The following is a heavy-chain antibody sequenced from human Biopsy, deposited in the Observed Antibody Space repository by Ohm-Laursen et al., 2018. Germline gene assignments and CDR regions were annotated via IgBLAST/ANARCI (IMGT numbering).Heavy chain of an antibody. V-gene: IGHV1-18*04. D-gene: IGHD1-26*01. CDR2: ITADEK. J-gene: IGHJ3*02. CDR1: DYTFYSYG. Sequence: ASVKVSCKASDYTFYSYGITWVRRAPGQGLEWMGWITADEKNSAPKFQGRVIMTTDMSTSTAYMELRGLKSDDTAVYYCARVFGGAYYSYAFDIWGQGTLVIVSS. CDR3: ARVFGGAYYSYAFDI.